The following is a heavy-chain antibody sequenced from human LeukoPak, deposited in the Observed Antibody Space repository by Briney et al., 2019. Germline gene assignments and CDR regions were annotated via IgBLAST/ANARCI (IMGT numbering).Heavy chain of an antibody. D-gene: IGHD6-19*01. J-gene: IGHJ4*02. CDR1: GYTFTSYG. V-gene: IGHV1-24*01. Sequence: ASVKVSCKASGYTFTSYGISWVRQAPGKGLEWMGGFDPEDGETIYAQKFQGRVTMTEDTSTDTAYMELSSLRSEDTAVYYCATLGGYSSGWYPAPDYWGQGTLVTVSS. CDR3: ATLGGYSSGWYPAPDY. CDR2: FDPEDGET.